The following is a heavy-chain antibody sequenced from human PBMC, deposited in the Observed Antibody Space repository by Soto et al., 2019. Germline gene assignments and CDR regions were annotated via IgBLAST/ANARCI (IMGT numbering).Heavy chain of an antibody. CDR3: ARDIEPPGLFFDY. CDR2: IDFTSNSI. D-gene: IGHD6-13*01. Sequence: AGGSLRLSCAASGFTFSSYWMSWIRQAPGKGLEWVSYIDFTSNSIYYADSVKGRFTISRDNAKNSLYLQMNSLRAEDTAVYYCARDIEPPGLFFDYWGQGTLVTVSS. V-gene: IGHV3-48*04. J-gene: IGHJ4*02. CDR1: GFTFSSYW.